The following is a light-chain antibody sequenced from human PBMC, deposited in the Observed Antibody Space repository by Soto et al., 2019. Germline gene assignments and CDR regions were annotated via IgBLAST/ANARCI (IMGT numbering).Light chain of an antibody. J-gene: IGKJ5*01. V-gene: IGKV3D-15*01. CDR1: QTVSITY. CDR3: QQYNNWPPIT. Sequence: TQSPGPLSLSPGESPTLSCTALQTVSITYLTWYQQKPGQAPRLLIYAASTRATCVPARFSGSGSGTEFTLTISSLQSEDFAVYYCQQYNNWPPITFGQGTRLEIK. CDR2: AAS.